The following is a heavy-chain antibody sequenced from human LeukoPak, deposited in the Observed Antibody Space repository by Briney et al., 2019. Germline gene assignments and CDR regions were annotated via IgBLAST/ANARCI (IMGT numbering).Heavy chain of an antibody. CDR3: ARVLMTGPYYFDY. J-gene: IGHJ4*02. CDR1: GYTFTSYG. CDR2: IIPILGIA. V-gene: IGHV1-69*04. Sequence: SVKVSCKASGYTFTSYGISWVRQAPGQGLEWMGRIIPILGIANYAQKFQGRVTITADKSTSTAYMELSSLRSEDTAVYYCARVLMTGPYYFDYWGQGTLVTVSS.